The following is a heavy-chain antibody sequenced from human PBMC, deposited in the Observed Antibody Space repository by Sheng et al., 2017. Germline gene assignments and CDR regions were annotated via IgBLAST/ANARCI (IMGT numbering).Heavy chain of an antibody. CDR3: ARLFGYSSGWYIGGP. Sequence: QVQLQQWGAGLLKPSETLSLTCAVYGGSFSGYYWSWIRQPPGKGLEWIGEINHSGSTNYNPSLKSRVTISVDTSKNQFSLKLSSVTAADTAVYYCARLFGYSSGWYIGGPWGQGTLVTVSS. D-gene: IGHD6-19*01. CDR1: GGSFSGYY. J-gene: IGHJ5*02. CDR2: INHSGST. V-gene: IGHV4-34*01.